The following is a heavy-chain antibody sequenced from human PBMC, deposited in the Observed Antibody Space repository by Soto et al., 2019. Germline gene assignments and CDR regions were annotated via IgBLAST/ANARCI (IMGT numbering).Heavy chain of an antibody. CDR1: GGSFSGYY. CDR2: INHSGST. J-gene: IGHJ6*02. D-gene: IGHD4-4*01. CDR3: ARAYSNFSNYYGMDV. V-gene: IGHV4-34*01. Sequence: SETLSLTCAVYGGSFSGYYWSWIRQPPGKGLEWIGEINHSGSTNYNPSLKSRVTISVDTSKNQFSLKLGSVTAADTAVYYCARAYSNFSNYYGMDVWGQGTTVTVSS.